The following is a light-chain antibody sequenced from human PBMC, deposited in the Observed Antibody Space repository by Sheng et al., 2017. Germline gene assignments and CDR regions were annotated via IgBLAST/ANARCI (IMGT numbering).Light chain of an antibody. V-gene: IGKV3-15*01. CDR3: QQYYNWPQT. Sequence: ETVMTQSPATLSVSPGERATLSCRASQSVSSNLAWYQQKPGQAPRLLMYGASTRATSIPPAXFSGSGSGTEFTLTISSLQSEDFAVYYCQQYYNWPQTFGQGTKVEIK. J-gene: IGKJ1*01. CDR2: GAS. CDR1: QSVSSN.